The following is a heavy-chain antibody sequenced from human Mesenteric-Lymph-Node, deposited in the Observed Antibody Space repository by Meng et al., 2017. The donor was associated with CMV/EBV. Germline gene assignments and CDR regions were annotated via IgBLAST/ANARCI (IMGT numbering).Heavy chain of an antibody. J-gene: IGHJ6*02. CDR3: ARDRLGGDDIWRGYHAPTGMDV. CDR2: INPDNGGR. D-gene: IGHD3-3*01. Sequence: ASVKVSCKASGYTFTDYYIHWVRHVPGQGLEWMAWINPDNGGRNFAQKFQARVTVTRDTSISTAYMELSRLRSDDTAVYYCARDRLGGDDIWRGYHAPTGMDVWGQGTTVTVSS. V-gene: IGHV1-2*02. CDR1: GYTFTDYY.